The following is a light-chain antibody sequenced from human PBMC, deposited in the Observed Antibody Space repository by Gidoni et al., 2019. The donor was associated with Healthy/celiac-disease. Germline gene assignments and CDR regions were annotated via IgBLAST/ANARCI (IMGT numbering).Light chain of an antibody. CDR3: QKYNTAPRT. CDR1: QGIATY. V-gene: IGKV1-27*01. CDR2: ATS. Sequence: DIQMTQSPSSLSASVGDRVTITCRASQGIATYSAWYQQKPGKVPKLLIYATSTLQSGVPPRFSGSGSGTDFTLTITSLQPEDVATYYCQKYNTAPRTFGQGTKVEIK. J-gene: IGKJ1*01.